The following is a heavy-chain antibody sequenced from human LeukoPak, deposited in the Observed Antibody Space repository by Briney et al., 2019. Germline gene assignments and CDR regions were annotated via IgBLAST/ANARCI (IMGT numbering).Heavy chain of an antibody. V-gene: IGHV3-74*01. J-gene: IGHJ4*02. CDR2: INSDGSST. D-gene: IGHD3-22*01. CDR3: ATLGYYDSSGPDY. Sequence: GGSLRLSCAASGFTFSSYLMHWVRQAPGKGLVWVSRINSDGSSTSYADSVKGRFTISRDNAKNTLYLQMNSLRAEDTAVYYCATLGYYDSSGPDYWGQGTLVTVSS. CDR1: GFTFSSYL.